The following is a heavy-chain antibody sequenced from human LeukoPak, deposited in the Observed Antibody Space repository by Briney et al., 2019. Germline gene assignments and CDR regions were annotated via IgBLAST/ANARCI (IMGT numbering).Heavy chain of an antibody. J-gene: IGHJ1*01. D-gene: IGHD3-3*01. Sequence: PGGSLRLSCAASGFTVSSNYMSWVRQAPGKGLEWVSVIYSGGSTYYADSVKGRFTISRDNSKNTLYLQMNSLRAEDTAVYYCARGSELSPAEYFQHWGQGTLVTVSS. CDR2: IYSGGST. CDR3: ARGSELSPAEYFQH. CDR1: GFTVSSNY. V-gene: IGHV3-66*01.